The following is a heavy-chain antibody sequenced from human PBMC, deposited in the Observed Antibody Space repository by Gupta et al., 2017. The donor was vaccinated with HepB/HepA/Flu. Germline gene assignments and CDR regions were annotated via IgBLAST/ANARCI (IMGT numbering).Heavy chain of an antibody. Sequence: QVQLVPSGAEVTKPGASVKVSCKASGYTFNSYGISWVRQAPGQGLEWMGWISAYNGNTTYAQKSQGRVTMTTDTATSTAFMELRSLRSDDAAVEYCGRSGFPFGANFDYWGQGTLVTVSS. CDR3: GRSGFPFGANFDY. CDR1: GYTFNSYG. CDR2: ISAYNGNT. D-gene: IGHD3-10*01. J-gene: IGHJ4*02. V-gene: IGHV1-18*01.